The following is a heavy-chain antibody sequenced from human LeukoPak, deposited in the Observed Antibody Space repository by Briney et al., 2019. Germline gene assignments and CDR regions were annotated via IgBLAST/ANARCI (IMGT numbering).Heavy chain of an antibody. Sequence: GSSVKVSCKASGGTFSSYAISWVRQAPGQGLEWMGRIIPILGIANYAQKFQGRVTITADKSTSTAYMGLSSLRSEDTAVYYCAGKRGTSYYGMDVWGQGTTVTVSS. J-gene: IGHJ6*02. V-gene: IGHV1-69*04. CDR2: IIPILGIA. CDR1: GGTFSSYA. D-gene: IGHD4-23*01. CDR3: AGKRGTSYYGMDV.